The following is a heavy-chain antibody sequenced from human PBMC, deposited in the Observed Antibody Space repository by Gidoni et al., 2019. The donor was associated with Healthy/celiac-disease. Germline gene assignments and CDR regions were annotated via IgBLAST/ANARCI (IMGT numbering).Heavy chain of an antibody. CDR2: ISYDGSNK. CDR1: GFTFSSSA. V-gene: IGHV3-30-3*01. J-gene: IGHJ3*02. CDR3: ARDHGWFGELLSDAFDI. Sequence: QVQLVESGGVVVQPGRSLRLSCAASGFTFSSSAMHWVRQAPGKGLEWVAVISYDGSNKYYADSVKGRFTISRDNSKNTLYLQMNSLRAEDTAVYYCARDHGWFGELLSDAFDIWGQGTLVTVSS. D-gene: IGHD3-10*01.